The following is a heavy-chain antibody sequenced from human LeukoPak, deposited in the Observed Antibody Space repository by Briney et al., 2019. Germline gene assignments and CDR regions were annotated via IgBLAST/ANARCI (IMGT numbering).Heavy chain of an antibody. J-gene: IGHJ4*02. CDR3: ARHPSYYYGSGSHRGWRSRYFDY. D-gene: IGHD3-10*01. CDR1: GGSISSSSYY. Sequence: SETLSLTCTVSGGSISSSSYYWGWIRQPPGKGLEWIGSIYYSGSTYYNPSLKSRVTISVDTSKNQFSLKLSSVTAADTAVYYCARHPSYYYGSGSHRGWRSRYFDYWGQGTLVTVSS. CDR2: IYYSGST. V-gene: IGHV4-39*01.